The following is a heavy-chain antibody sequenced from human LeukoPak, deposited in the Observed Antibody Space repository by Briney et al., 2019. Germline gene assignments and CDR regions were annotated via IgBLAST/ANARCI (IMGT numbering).Heavy chain of an antibody. V-gene: IGHV1-69*01. D-gene: IGHD2-2*01. CDR1: GGTFSSYA. CDR2: IIPIFGTA. CDR3: ARESCSSTSCYAEDYYYYGMDV. J-gene: IGHJ6*04. Sequence: SVKVSFKASGGTFSSYAISWVRQAPGQGLEWMGGIIPIFGTANYAQKFQGRVTITADESTSTAYMELSSLRSEDTAVYYCARESCSSTSCYAEDYYYYGMDVWGKGTTVTVSS.